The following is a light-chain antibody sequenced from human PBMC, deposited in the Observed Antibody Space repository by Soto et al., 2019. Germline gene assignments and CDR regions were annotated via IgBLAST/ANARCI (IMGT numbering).Light chain of an antibody. CDR2: QTS. J-gene: IGKJ1*01. CDR1: QYINTR. Sequence: EIVLTQSPATLSCFQVDRVTLPSGASQYINTRLAWYQHRPGQAPRLLIYQTSIRAAGIPARFSASGSGTEFTLTISSLQSEDFAVYYCQHQSSWPRTFGQGTKVDI. V-gene: IGKV3D-15*01. CDR3: QHQSSWPRT.